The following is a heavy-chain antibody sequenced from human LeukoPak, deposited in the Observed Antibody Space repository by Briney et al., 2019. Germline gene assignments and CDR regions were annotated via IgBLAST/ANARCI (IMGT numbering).Heavy chain of an antibody. V-gene: IGHV3-48*01. J-gene: IGHJ4*02. CDR2: ISSSSSTI. Sequence: GGSLRLSCAASGFTFSSYNMNWVRQAPGKGLEWVSYISSSSSTIYYADSVKGRFTISRDNAKNSLYLQMYSLRAEDTAVYYCARAGYSSNWRSFDNWGQGTLVTVSS. D-gene: IGHD6-13*01. CDR3: ARAGYSSNWRSFDN. CDR1: GFTFSSYN.